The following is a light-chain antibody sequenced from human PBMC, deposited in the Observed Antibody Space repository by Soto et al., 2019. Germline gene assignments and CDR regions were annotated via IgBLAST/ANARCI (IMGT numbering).Light chain of an antibody. J-gene: IGLJ7*01. V-gene: IGLV4-69*01. CDR3: QTWGTGIAV. CDR2: LNSDGSH. CDR1: SGHSSYA. Sequence: QLVLTQSPSASASLGASVKLTCTLSSGHSSYAIAWHQQQPEKGPRYLMKLNSDGSHSKGDWIPDRFSGSSSGAERYLTISSLQSEDEADYYCQTWGTGIAVFGGGTQLTVL.